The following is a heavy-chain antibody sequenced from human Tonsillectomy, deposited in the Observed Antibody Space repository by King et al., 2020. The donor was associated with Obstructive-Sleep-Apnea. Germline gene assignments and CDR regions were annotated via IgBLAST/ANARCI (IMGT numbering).Heavy chain of an antibody. CDR2: IYSGGST. D-gene: IGHD5-18*01. CDR1: GFTVSRNY. J-gene: IGHJ6*02. Sequence: VQLVESGGGLVQPGGSLRLSCAASGFTVSRNYMSWVRQGPGKGLEWVSVIYSGGSTYYADSVKGRFTISRDDSKNTLYLQMNSLRAEDTAVYYGARDFSRTAMVTGGNNYYYYGMDVWGQGTTVTVSS. CDR3: ARDFSRTAMVTGGNNYYYYGMDV. V-gene: IGHV3-66*01.